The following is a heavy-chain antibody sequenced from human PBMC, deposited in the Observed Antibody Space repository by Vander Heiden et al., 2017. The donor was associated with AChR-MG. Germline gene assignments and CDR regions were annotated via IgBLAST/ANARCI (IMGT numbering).Heavy chain of an antibody. CDR2: IKQDGSEK. Sequence: EVQLVESGGGLVQPGGSLSLSCAASGFTFSSYWMSGVRQAPGKGLEWVANIKQDGSEKYYVDSVKGRFTISRDNAKNSLYLQMNSLRAEDTAVYYCARDAWFGELSFWGQGTLVTVS. V-gene: IGHV3-7*01. CDR3: ARDAWFGELSF. J-gene: IGHJ4*02. D-gene: IGHD3-10*01. CDR1: GFTFSSYW.